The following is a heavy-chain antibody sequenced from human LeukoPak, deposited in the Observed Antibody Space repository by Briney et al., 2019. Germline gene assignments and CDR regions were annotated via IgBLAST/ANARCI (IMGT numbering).Heavy chain of an antibody. Sequence: KSSETLSLTCAVYGESFRAYYSTWLRQPPGKGLEWIGEISHSGSTNYNPSLKSRVTISVDTSKNQFSLRLSSVTTADTAVYYCARGDYGNQRSNNWFDPWGQGTLVTVSS. CDR1: GESFRAYY. D-gene: IGHD4-11*01. CDR2: ISHSGST. V-gene: IGHV4-34*01. J-gene: IGHJ5*02. CDR3: ARGDYGNQRSNNWFDP.